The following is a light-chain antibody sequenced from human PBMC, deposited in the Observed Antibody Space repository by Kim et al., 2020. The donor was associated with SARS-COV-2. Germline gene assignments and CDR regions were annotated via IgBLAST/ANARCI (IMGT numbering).Light chain of an antibody. J-gene: IGLJ3*02. CDR1: SNNVGNQG. Sequence: QAGLTQPPSVSKGLRQTATLTCTGNSNNVGNQGTTWLQQHQGHPPKPLSYRNNNRPSGISERLSASRSGNTASLTITGLQPEDEADYYCSAWDSSLSAWVFGGAAKLTVL. CDR2: RNN. CDR3: SAWDSSLSAWV. V-gene: IGLV10-54*01.